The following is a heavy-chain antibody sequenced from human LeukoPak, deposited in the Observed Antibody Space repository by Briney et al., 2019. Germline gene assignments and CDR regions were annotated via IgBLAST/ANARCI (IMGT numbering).Heavy chain of an antibody. V-gene: IGHV1-18*01. D-gene: IGHD3-10*01. CDR3: ARDTGYDGSGTLEY. CDR2: ISTYSGDT. Sequence: ASVKVSCKTSGYTFFSNGISWVRQAPGQGLEWMGWISTYSGDTNYAQNLQGRVIMTTDTSTSTAYMELRGLRSDDTAVYYCARDTGYDGSGTLEYWGQGTLVTVSS. CDR1: GYTFFSNG. J-gene: IGHJ4*02.